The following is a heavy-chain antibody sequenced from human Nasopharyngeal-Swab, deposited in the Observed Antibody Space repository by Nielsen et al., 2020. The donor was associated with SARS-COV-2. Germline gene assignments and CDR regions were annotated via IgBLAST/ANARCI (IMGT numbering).Heavy chain of an antibody. V-gene: IGHV4-34*01. CDR2: INHSGST. Sequence: SETLSLTCTVSGGSISSYYWSWIRQPPGKGLEWIGEINHSGSTNYNPSLRSRVTLSIDTSKNQFSLKLTSVTAADTAVYYCARKSRGYYGSGSFDYWGQGTLVTVSS. D-gene: IGHD3-10*01. CDR3: ARKSRGYYGSGSFDY. J-gene: IGHJ4*02. CDR1: GGSISSYY.